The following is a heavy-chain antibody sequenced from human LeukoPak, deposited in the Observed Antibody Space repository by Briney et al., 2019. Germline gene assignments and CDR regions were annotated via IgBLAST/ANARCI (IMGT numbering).Heavy chain of an antibody. CDR1: GYSISSGYY. V-gene: IGHV4-38-2*01. J-gene: IGHJ4*02. Sequence: SETLSLTCAVSGYSISSGYYWGWIRQPPGQGLEWIGSIYHSGGTYYNPALKSRVTISVDTSKNQFSLKLSSVTAADTAVYYCARAPNMVRVDYWGQGTLVTVSS. D-gene: IGHD3-10*01. CDR2: IYHSGGT. CDR3: ARAPNMVRVDY.